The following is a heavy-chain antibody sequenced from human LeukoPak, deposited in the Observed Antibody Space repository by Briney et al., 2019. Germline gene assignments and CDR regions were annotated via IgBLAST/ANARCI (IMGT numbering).Heavy chain of an antibody. D-gene: IGHD3-3*01. V-gene: IGHV3-23*01. CDR2: ISGSGGST. J-gene: IGHJ4*02. CDR3: AKLGGFWSGYNDY. Sequence: GGSPRLSCAASGFTFSSYAMSWVRQAPGKGLEWVSAISGSGGSTYYADSVKGRFTISRDNSKNTLYLQMNSLRAEDTAVYYCAKLGGFWSGYNDYWGQGTLVTVSS. CDR1: GFTFSSYA.